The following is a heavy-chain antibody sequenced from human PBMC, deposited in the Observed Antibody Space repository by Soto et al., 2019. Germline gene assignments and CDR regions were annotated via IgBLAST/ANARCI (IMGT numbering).Heavy chain of an antibody. D-gene: IGHD3-10*01. J-gene: IGHJ4*02. CDR2: INHSGST. V-gene: IGHV4-34*01. Sequence: PSETLSLTCAVYGGSFSGYYWSWIRQPPGKGLEWIGEINHSGSTNYNPSLKSRVTISVDTSKNQFSLKLSSVTAVDTAVYYCARGPRITMVRGVAYADYWGQGTLVTVSS. CDR3: ARGPRITMVRGVAYADY. CDR1: GGSFSGYY.